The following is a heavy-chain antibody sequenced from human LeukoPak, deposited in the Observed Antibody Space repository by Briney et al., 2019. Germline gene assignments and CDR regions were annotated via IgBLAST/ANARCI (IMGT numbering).Heavy chain of an antibody. CDR2: VSTYNGDT. CDR1: GYTSTDFG. CDR3: ARAESMALYFLY. Sequence: ASVKVSCKASGYTSTDFGFIWVRQAPGQGLEWMGWVSTYNGDTDYAKKFQDRVTMTTESSTQTTFMELRNLRSDDTAVYYCARAESMALYFLYWGQGTLVSVSS. D-gene: IGHD1-14*01. J-gene: IGHJ1*01. V-gene: IGHV1-18*01.